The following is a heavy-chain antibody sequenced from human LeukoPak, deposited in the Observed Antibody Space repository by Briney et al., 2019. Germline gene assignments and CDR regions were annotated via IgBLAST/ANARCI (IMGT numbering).Heavy chain of an antibody. D-gene: IGHD3-10*01. V-gene: IGHV4-39*07. CDR3: ARDPKRSLDAFDI. CDR1: GGSISSSTYY. Sequence: KTSQTLSLTCTVSGGSISSSTYYWGWIRQPPGKGLEWIGSVYYTGNTYYNPSLKSRVTLSVDTSKNQFSLKLSSMTAADTAVYYCARDPKRSLDAFDIWGLGTMVTVSS. J-gene: IGHJ3*02. CDR2: VYYTGNT.